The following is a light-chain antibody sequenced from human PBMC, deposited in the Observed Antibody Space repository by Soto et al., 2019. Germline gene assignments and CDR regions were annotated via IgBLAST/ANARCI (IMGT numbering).Light chain of an antibody. CDR3: QQSNNWPPLT. J-gene: IGKJ4*01. Sequence: EIVLTQSPGTLSLSPGEGATLSCLASQTVTRSYLAWYQQKPGQAPRLLIYGASTRATGIPARFSGSGSETDFSLTISSLQIEDFALYYCQQSNNWPPLTFGGGTKVDI. CDR2: GAS. V-gene: IGKV3-20*01. CDR1: QTVTRSY.